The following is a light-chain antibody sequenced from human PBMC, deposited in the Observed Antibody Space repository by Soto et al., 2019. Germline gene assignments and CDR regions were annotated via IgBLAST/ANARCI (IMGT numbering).Light chain of an antibody. CDR2: LGS. CDR3: MQALQTPPWT. Sequence: DIVMTQSPLSLPVTPGEPASISCRSSQSLQHSNGYNYLDWYLQKPGQSPQLLIYLGSNRASGVPDRFSGSGSGTDFTLKIIRVEAEDVGFYYCMQALQTPPWTFGQGTKVEIK. CDR1: QSLQHSNGYNY. J-gene: IGKJ1*01. V-gene: IGKV2-28*01.